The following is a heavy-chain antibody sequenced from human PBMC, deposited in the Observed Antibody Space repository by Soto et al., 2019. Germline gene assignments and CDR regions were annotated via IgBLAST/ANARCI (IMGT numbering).Heavy chain of an antibody. Sequence: VGSLRLSCEASGFTLRNYAMTWVRQAPGKGLEWVSLISANDVGTYYAESVKTRFTISTDQSRNTAYLQMDSLRADDTAIYYCAKAKNGYNWDNRPPFDYWGQGTLVTVSS. CDR2: ISANDVGT. V-gene: IGHV3-23*01. CDR3: AKAKNGYNWDNRPPFDY. CDR1: GFTLRNYA. D-gene: IGHD1-20*01. J-gene: IGHJ4*02.